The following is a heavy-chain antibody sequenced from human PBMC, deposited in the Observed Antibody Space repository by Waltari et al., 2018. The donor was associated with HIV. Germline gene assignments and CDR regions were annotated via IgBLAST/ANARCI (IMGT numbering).Heavy chain of an antibody. CDR1: GFTFSSYE. Sequence: EVQLVESGGGLVQPGGSLRLSCAASGFTFSSYEMNWVRQAPGKGLEWVSYISSSGSTIYYADSGKGRFTISGDNAKNSLYLQMNSLRAEDTAVYYCARDWGSGSYRWGQGTLVTVSS. D-gene: IGHD3-10*01. CDR2: ISSSGSTI. CDR3: ARDWGSGSYR. V-gene: IGHV3-48*03. J-gene: IGHJ4*02.